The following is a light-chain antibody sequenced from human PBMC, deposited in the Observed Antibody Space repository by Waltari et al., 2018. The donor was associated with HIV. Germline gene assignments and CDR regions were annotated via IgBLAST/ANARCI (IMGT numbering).Light chain of an antibody. V-gene: IGLV1-40*01. CDR3: QSYDSSLSVWV. Sequence: QSVLTQPPSVSGAPGQRVPISCTGSSPTSGAGYDVHWYQQPPGTAPKLLLYGNSTRPSGVPDRFSGSKSGTSASLAITGLQAEDDADYYCQSYDSSLSVWVFGGGTKLTVL. CDR1: SPTSGAGYD. CDR2: GNS. J-gene: IGLJ3*02.